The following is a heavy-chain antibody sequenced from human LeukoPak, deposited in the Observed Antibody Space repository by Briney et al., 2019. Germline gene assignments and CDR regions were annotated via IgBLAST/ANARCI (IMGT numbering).Heavy chain of an antibody. D-gene: IGHD6-19*01. CDR1: GGTFSSYA. CDR2: IIPIFGIA. J-gene: IGHJ6*03. V-gene: IGHV1-69*05. Sequence: SSVKVSCKASGGTFSSYAISWVRQAPGQGLEWMGGIIPIFGIANYAQKFQGRVTITTDESTSTAYMELSSLRSEDTAVYYCARSPLAVAGYSYYMDVWGKGTTVTVSS. CDR3: ARSPLAVAGYSYYMDV.